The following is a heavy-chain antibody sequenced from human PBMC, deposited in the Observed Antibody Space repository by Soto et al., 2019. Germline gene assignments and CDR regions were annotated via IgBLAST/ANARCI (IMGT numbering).Heavy chain of an antibody. CDR2: IWYDGSNK. Sequence: QVQLVESGGGVVQPGRSLRLSCAASGFTFSSYGMHWVRQAPGKGLEWVAVIWYDGSNKYYADSVKGRFTISRDNSKNTLYLQMNSLRAEDTAVYYCASQLLPDHDAFDIWGQGTMVTVSS. CDR3: ASQLLPDHDAFDI. D-gene: IGHD2-2*01. V-gene: IGHV3-33*01. CDR1: GFTFSSYG. J-gene: IGHJ3*02.